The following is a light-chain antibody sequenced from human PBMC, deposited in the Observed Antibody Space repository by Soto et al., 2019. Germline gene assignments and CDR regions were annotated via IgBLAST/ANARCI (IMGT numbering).Light chain of an antibody. V-gene: IGLV2-23*02. CDR3: CSYAGSTSHTV. Sequence: QSALTQPASVSGSPGQSITISCTGTSSDVGSYNLVSWYHQHPGKAPKLIISEVSKRPSGISDRCSGSKSGSTASLAISGRQAEVEEDDYCCSYAGSTSHTVFGGGTQLTVL. CDR1: SSDVGSYNL. CDR2: EVS. J-gene: IGLJ7*01.